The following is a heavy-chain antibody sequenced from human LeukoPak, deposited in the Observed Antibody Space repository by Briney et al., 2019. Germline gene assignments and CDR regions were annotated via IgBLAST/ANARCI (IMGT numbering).Heavy chain of an antibody. Sequence: ASVKVSCKASGYTFTGYYMHWVRQAPGQGLEWMGWINHNSGGTNYAQKFQGRVTMTRDTSISTAYMELSRLRSDDTAVYYCARSHGGITIRNWFDPWGQGTLVTVSS. CDR2: INHNSGGT. V-gene: IGHV1-2*02. CDR3: ARSHGGITIRNWFDP. CDR1: GYTFTGYY. D-gene: IGHD3-3*01. J-gene: IGHJ5*02.